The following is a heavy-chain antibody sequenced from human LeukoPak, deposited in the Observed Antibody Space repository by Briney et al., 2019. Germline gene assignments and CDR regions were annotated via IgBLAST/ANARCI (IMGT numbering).Heavy chain of an antibody. Sequence: GASVKVSCKASGYTFTSYGISWVRQAPGQGLEWMGWTSAYNGNTNYAQKLQGRVTMTTDTSTSTAYMELRSLRSDDTAVYYCAREEWRYYYDSSGLFDYRGQGTLVTVSS. CDR1: GYTFTSYG. CDR2: TSAYNGNT. CDR3: AREEWRYYYDSSGLFDY. V-gene: IGHV1-18*01. D-gene: IGHD3-22*01. J-gene: IGHJ4*02.